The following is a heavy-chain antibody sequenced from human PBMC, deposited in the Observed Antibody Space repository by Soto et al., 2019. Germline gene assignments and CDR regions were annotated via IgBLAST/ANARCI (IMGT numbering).Heavy chain of an antibody. CDR3: ARYYYDSSGNINWFDP. Sequence: ASVKVSCKASGYTFTSYDINWVRQATGRGLEWMGWMNPNSGNTGYAQKFQGRVTMTRNTSISTAYMELSSLRSEDTAVYYCARYYYDSSGNINWFDPWGQGTLVTVSS. D-gene: IGHD3-22*01. V-gene: IGHV1-8*01. CDR1: GYTFTSYD. CDR2: MNPNSGNT. J-gene: IGHJ5*02.